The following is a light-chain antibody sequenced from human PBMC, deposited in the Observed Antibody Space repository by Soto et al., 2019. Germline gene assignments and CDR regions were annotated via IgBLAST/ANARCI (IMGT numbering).Light chain of an antibody. V-gene: IGKV1-9*01. Sequence: DIQLTQSPSFLSASVGDRVTITCRASQGISSYLAWYQQKPGKAPKLLIYAASTLQSGVPSRFSGSGSGTEFTLTSRSLQPEDFETYYFQHLDSYSPFGQGTRLEIK. J-gene: IGKJ5*01. CDR1: QGISSY. CDR3: QHLDSYSP. CDR2: AAS.